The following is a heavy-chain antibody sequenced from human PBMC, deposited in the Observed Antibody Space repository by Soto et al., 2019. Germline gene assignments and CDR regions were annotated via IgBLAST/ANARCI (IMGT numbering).Heavy chain of an antibody. J-gene: IGHJ4*02. CDR1: GGYISSGGSY. V-gene: IGHV4-31*03. Sequence: LSLTCTVSGGYISSGGSYWSWIRQHPGKGLEGIGYIYYSGSSYYNPSLKCRVTISVDTSKNQFSLKLTSVTAADTSVYYCARGTLVGRGDFDYWGQGSLVTVSS. CDR2: IYYSGSS. D-gene: IGHD2-15*01. CDR3: ARGTLVGRGDFDY.